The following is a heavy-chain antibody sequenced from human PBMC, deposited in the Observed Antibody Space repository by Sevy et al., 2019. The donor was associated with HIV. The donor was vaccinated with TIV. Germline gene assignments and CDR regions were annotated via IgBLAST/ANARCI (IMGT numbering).Heavy chain of an antibody. CDR1: GYSVIEFS. J-gene: IGHJ4*02. V-gene: IGHV1-24*01. CDR3: ATTKDYYDSSGYPFDY. D-gene: IGHD3-22*01. CDR2: FDPEDDET. Sequence: ASVKVSCKVSGYSVIEFSMHWVRQAPGKALEWMGTFDPEDDETIYAQKIQGSVTMTEDTSTDTAYIELRSLRSEDTAVYYCATTKDYYDSSGYPFDYWGQGTLVTVSS.